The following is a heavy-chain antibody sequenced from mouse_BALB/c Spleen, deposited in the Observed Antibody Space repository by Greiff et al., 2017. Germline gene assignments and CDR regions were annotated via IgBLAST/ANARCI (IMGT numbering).Heavy chain of an antibody. CDR3: NAGGNIRRAMDY. D-gene: IGHD2-1*01. V-gene: IGHV14-4*02. J-gene: IGHJ4*01. CDR2: IDPENGDT. Sequence: VQLQQSGAELVRSGASVKLSCTASGFNIKDYYMHWVKQRPEQGLEWIGWIDPENGDTEYAPKFQGKATMTADTSSNTAYLQLSSLTSEDTAVYYCNAGGNIRRAMDYWGQGTSVTVSS. CDR1: GFNIKDYY.